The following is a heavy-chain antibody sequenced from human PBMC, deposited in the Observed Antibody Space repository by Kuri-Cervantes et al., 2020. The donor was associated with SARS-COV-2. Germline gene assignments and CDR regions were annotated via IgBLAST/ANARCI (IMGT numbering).Heavy chain of an antibody. Sequence: LSLTCAASGFTFSSYGMHWVRQAPGKGLEWVAFIRYDGSNKYYADSVKGRFTISRDNAKNSLYLQTNSLRVEDTAVYYCAKSGRQYDVWGQGTMVTVSS. CDR2: IRYDGSNK. J-gene: IGHJ3*01. CDR3: AKSGRQYDV. V-gene: IGHV3-30*02. CDR1: GFTFSSYG. D-gene: IGHD3-10*01.